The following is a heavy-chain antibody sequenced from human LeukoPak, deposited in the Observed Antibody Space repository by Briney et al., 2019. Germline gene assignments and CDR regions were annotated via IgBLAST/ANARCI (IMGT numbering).Heavy chain of an antibody. D-gene: IGHD3-22*01. CDR3: ARVVNYYDSSARRDAFDI. Sequence: PGGSLRLSCAASVFTFDDYAMHWVRQAPGKGLEWVSYISSSSSTIYYADSVKGRFTISRDDAKNSLYLQMNSLRAEDTAVYYCARVVNYYDSSARRDAFDIWGQGTMVTVSS. CDR2: ISSSSSTI. J-gene: IGHJ3*02. V-gene: IGHV3-48*01. CDR1: VFTFDDYA.